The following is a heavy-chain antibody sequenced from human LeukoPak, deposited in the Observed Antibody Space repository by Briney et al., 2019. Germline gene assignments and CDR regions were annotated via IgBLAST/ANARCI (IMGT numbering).Heavy chain of an antibody. CDR3: ARGTAYCGGDCYRRPFDY. D-gene: IGHD2-21*02. CDR1: GGSISSSSYY. J-gene: IGHJ4*02. CDR2: INHSGST. V-gene: IGHV4-39*07. Sequence: PSETLSLTCTVSGGSISSSSYYWGWIRQPPGKGLEWIGEINHSGSTSYNPSLKSRVTISVDTSKNQFSLKLSSVAAADTAVYYCARGTAYCGGDCYRRPFDYWGQGTLVTVSS.